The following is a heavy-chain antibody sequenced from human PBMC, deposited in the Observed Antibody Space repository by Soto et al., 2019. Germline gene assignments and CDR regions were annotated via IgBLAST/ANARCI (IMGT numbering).Heavy chain of an antibody. D-gene: IGHD1-26*01. V-gene: IGHV3-33*01. J-gene: IGHJ6*02. CDR2: IWYDGSNK. Sequence: QVQLVESGGGVVQPGRSLRLSCAASGFTFSSYGMHWVRQAPGKGLEWVAVIWYDGSNKHYADSVKGRFTISRDNSKNTLYLQMNSLRAEDTAVYYCAREVDVENAPYYYYGMDVWGQGTTVTVSS. CDR1: GFTFSSYG. CDR3: AREVDVENAPYYYYGMDV.